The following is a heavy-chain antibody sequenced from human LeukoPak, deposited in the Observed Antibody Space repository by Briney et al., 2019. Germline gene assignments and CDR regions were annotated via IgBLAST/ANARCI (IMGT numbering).Heavy chain of an antibody. Sequence: SSETLSLTCAVYGGSFSGYYWSWIRQPPGKGLEWLGEINHSGSTNYNPSLKSRVTISVDTSKNQFSLKLSSVTAADTAVYYCARAIVVVPAAIGWFDPWGQGTLVTVSS. CDR3: ARAIVVVPAAIGWFDP. J-gene: IGHJ5*02. CDR2: INHSGST. CDR1: GGSFSGYY. D-gene: IGHD2-2*02. V-gene: IGHV4-34*01.